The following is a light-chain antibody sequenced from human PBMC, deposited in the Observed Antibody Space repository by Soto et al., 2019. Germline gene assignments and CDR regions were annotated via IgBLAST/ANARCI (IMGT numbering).Light chain of an antibody. CDR1: QSVSSN. CDR3: QQYNNWPRQYP. J-gene: IGKJ2*01. V-gene: IGKV3D-15*01. Sequence: EIVMTQSPATLSVSPGERATLSCRASQSVSSNVAWYQQKPGQAPRLLIYGASIRATGIPARFSGSGSGTEFTLTISSLQSEDSAVYYCQQYNNWPRQYPFGQGTKLVIK. CDR2: GAS.